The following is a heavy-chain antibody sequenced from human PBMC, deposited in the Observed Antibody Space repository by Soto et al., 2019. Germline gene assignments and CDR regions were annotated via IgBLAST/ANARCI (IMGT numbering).Heavy chain of an antibody. CDR2: INPDNGYT. J-gene: IGHJ5*02. CDR1: GYTFTNYG. CDR3: ARDPRHCTGDRCYNWFDP. Sequence: QVQLVQSGGEVKIPGASVKVSCKASGYTFTNYGINWVRQAPGQGLEWLGWINPDNGYTKYAQKVQGRVTMTTDTSTTTAYMEVRSPRPDDTAVYFCARDPRHCTGDRCYNWFDPWGQGTLITVSS. D-gene: IGHD2-8*02. V-gene: IGHV1-18*01.